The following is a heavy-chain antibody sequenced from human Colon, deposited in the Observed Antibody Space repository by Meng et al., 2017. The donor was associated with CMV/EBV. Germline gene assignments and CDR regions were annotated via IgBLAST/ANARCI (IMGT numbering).Heavy chain of an antibody. CDR2: INCDDGGT. V-gene: IGHV1-46*01. CDR3: ARDGSMGWGGMQF. Sequence: VQEFEPAPEKHKQSVALTISFIASSHTVGDVDFRWVRQAPGKALEWMGLINCDDGGTVYPQQFESKVTLTRDMSTRTVYMEMSSLREEDTTFYYCARDGSMGWGGMQFWGQGTLVTVSS. D-gene: IGHD2/OR15-2a*01. J-gene: IGHJ4*02. CDR1: SHTVGDVD.